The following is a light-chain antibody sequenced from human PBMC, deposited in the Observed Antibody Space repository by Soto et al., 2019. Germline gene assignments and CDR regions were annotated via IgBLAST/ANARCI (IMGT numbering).Light chain of an antibody. V-gene: IGKV1-39*01. CDR3: QQSYSTPLT. CDR2: AAS. J-gene: IGKJ4*01. CDR1: QSISSY. Sequence: DIQMTQSPSSLSASVGDRVTITCRASQSISSYLNWYQQKPGKAPKLLIYAASVLQSGVPSRFSGSGSGTDFTLTISSLQPEDFATYYCQQSYSTPLTFGGGTKVEIK.